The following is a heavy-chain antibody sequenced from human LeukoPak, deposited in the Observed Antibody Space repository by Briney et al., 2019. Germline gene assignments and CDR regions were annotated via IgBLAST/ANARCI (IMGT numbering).Heavy chain of an antibody. D-gene: IGHD3-3*01. V-gene: IGHV1-3*01. J-gene: IGHJ5*02. CDR1: GYTFTNYA. CDR3: ARVLRFLREGAVDP. CDR2: INAGNGNT. Sequence: ASVKVSCKASGYTFTNYAIHWVRQAPGQRLEWMAWINAGNGNTKYSQKFQGRVTMTRNTSISTAYMELSSLRSEDTAMYYCARVLRFLREGAVDPWGQGTLVTVSS.